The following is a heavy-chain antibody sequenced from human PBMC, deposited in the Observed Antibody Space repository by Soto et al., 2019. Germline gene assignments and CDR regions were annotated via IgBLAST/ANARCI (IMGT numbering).Heavy chain of an antibody. CDR1: GFTFDDYT. J-gene: IGHJ4*02. CDR3: AKDMAMYSSGFDY. D-gene: IGHD6-19*01. V-gene: IGHV3-43*01. CDR2: ISWDGGST. Sequence: GGSLRLSCAASGFTFDDYTMHWVRQAPGKGLEWVSLISWDGGSTYYADSVKGRFTISRDNSKNSLYLQMNSLRTEDTALYYCAKDMAMYSSGFDYWGQGTLVTVSS.